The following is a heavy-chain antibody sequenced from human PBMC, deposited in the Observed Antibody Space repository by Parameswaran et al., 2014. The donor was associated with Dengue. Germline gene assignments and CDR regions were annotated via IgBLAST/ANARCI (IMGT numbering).Heavy chain of an antibody. Sequence: SLPKVGVREAPRKGGWEWVAVISYDGSNKYYADSVKGRFTISRDNSKNTLYLQMNSLRAEDTAVYYCARETYSGLEDWGIAFDIWGQGTMVTVSS. CDR3: ARETYSGLEDWGIAFDI. CDR1: SLP. CDR2: ISYDGSNK. V-gene: IGHV3-30-3*01. D-gene: IGHD5-12*01. J-gene: IGHJ3*02.